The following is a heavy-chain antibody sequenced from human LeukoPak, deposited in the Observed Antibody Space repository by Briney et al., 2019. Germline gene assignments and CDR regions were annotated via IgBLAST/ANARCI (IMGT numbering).Heavy chain of an antibody. CDR3: ARAPTKDQLGDSDY. Sequence: GGSLRLSCAASGFTFSSYEMNWVRQAPGKGLEWVSYISSSGSTIYYADSVKGRFTISRDNAKNSLYLQMNSLRAEDTAVYYCARAPTKDQLGDSDYWGQGTLVTVSS. CDR2: ISSSGSTI. CDR1: GFTFSSYE. V-gene: IGHV3-48*03. J-gene: IGHJ4*02. D-gene: IGHD6-6*01.